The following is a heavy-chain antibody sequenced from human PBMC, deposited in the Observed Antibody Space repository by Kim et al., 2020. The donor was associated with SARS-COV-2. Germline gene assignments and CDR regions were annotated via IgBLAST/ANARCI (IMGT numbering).Heavy chain of an antibody. Sequence: ASVKVSCSTSGYDFTMYAMNWVRQAPGQGLEWMGWINTNTGNPTYAQAFTGRLVFSLDTSVSTAYLQLSSLRSADTATYYCARAGSAAAIGTGDYWGQGTLVTGSS. V-gene: IGHV7-4-1*02. CDR1: GYDFTMYA. CDR3: ARAGSAAAIGTGDY. D-gene: IGHD6-13*01. CDR2: INTNTGNP. J-gene: IGHJ4*02.